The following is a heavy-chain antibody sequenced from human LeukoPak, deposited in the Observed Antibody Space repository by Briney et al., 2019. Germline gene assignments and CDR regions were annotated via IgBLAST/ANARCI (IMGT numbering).Heavy chain of an antibody. Sequence: PGGSLRLSCATSGFTFSNYWMHWVRQAPGKGLEWVANIRQDGSEIYYVDSVKGRFTISRDNAKNLVFLQMNSLRAEDTAVYYCARRYLDYWGQGTLVTVSS. CDR1: GFTFSNYW. V-gene: IGHV3-7*01. CDR2: IRQDGSEI. J-gene: IGHJ4*02. CDR3: ARRYLDY.